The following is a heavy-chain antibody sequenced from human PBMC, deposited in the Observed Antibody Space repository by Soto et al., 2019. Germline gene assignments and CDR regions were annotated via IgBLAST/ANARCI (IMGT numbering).Heavy chain of an antibody. CDR1: GFTFSDYS. V-gene: IGHV3-21*06. J-gene: IGHJ4*02. D-gene: IGHD1-26*01. CDR3: ARDPPNYSAFDY. Sequence: GGSLRLSCAASGFTFSDYSMNWVRQAPGKGLEWVSSISSRSSYIYYADSVKGRFTISRDNAKNSLFLQMNSLRAEDAALYYCARDPPNYSAFDYWGQGILVTVSS. CDR2: ISSRSSYI.